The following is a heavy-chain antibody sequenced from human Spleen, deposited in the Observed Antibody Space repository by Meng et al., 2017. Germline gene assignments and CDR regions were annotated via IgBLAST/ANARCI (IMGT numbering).Heavy chain of an antibody. J-gene: IGHJ4*02. D-gene: IGHD1-26*01. V-gene: IGHV4-34*01. CDR2: INHSGST. Sequence: QVQLQEAGPGLVRPSETLSLTCAVYDGSFSGYYWSWIRQSPGKGLEWIGEINHSGSTNYNPSLKSRVTISVDTSKNQFSLKLSSVTAADTAVYYCAREAYSGNQYFDYWGQGSLVTVSS. CDR3: AREAYSGNQYFDY. CDR1: DGSFSGYY.